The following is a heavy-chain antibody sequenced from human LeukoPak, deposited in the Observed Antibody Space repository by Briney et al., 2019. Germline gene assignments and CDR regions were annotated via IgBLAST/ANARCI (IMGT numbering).Heavy chain of an antibody. CDR2: IDSGGST. CDR1: GFSVSSNY. Sequence: GGSLRLSCAASGFSVSSNYMSWVRQAPGKGLEWVSVIDSGGSTYYADSVKGRFTISSHNYKNTLYLQMNSLRAEDTAEYYCAKVGLGYAGYDSGGYAYGDWGQGTLVTVSS. D-gene: IGHD5-12*01. CDR3: AKVGLGYAGYDSGGYAYGD. J-gene: IGHJ4*02. V-gene: IGHV3-53*01.